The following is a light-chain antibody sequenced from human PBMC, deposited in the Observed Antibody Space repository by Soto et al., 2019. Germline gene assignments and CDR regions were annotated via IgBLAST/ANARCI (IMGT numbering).Light chain of an antibody. CDR1: SPNMGGNS. CDR2: DDN. V-gene: IGLV1-51*01. Sequence: QAVVTQPPSVSAAPGQKVTISCSGSSPNMGGNSVSWYQQLPGTAPKLLIYDDNKRPSGIPDRFSGSKSGTSATLGITGFQTGDEADYYCGSWDSSLSAYVFGTGTKVTVL. J-gene: IGLJ1*01. CDR3: GSWDSSLSAYV.